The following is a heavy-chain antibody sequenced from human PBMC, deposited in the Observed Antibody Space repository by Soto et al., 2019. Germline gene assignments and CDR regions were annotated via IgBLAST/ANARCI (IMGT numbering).Heavy chain of an antibody. J-gene: IGHJ6*02. V-gene: IGHV1-69*06. CDR3: ARDRFSSGWGDLAYDDYGMYV. D-gene: IGHD6-19*01. CDR2: IIPIFGTA. Sequence: QVQLVQSGAEVKKPGYSVKVSCKASGGTFSSYAISWVRQAPGQGLELLGGIIPIFGTANYAQKFQGRVTITADKSTSTAYMELSSMRAEDTAVYYCARDRFSSGWGDLAYDDYGMYVWGHGTTVTV. CDR1: GGTFSSYA.